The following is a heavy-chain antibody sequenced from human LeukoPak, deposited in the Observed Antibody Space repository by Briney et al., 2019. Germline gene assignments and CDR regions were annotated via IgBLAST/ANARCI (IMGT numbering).Heavy chain of an antibody. D-gene: IGHD6-13*01. CDR2: ISSGSSTI. V-gene: IGHV3-48*01. CDR1: EFTFSSYS. CDR3: ARYGSSRSFDY. Sequence: GSLRLSCAASEFTFSSYSMNWVRQAPGKGLEWVSYISSGSSTIYQADSVKGRFTISRDNAKNSLYLQMNSLRAEDTAVYYCARYGSSRSFDYWGQGTLVTVSS. J-gene: IGHJ4*02.